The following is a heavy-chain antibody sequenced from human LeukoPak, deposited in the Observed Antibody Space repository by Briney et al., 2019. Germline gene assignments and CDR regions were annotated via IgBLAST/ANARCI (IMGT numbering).Heavy chain of an antibody. D-gene: IGHD6-13*01. Sequence: PSETLSLTCTVSGGSISSNSYYWGWIRQPPGKGLEWIGSIYYSGSTYYNPSLKSRVTIYVDTSKNQFSLKLSSVTAADTAVYYCARQPAHYSSSWYRGAFDYWGQGTPVSGSS. CDR3: ARQPAHYSSSWYRGAFDY. CDR2: IYYSGST. J-gene: IGHJ4*02. V-gene: IGHV4-39*01. CDR1: GGSISSNSYY.